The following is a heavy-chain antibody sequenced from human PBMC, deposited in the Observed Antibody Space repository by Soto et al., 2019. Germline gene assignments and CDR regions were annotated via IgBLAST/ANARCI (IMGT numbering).Heavy chain of an antibody. CDR1: GFTFSNYW. D-gene: IGHD3-10*01. J-gene: IGHJ4*02. Sequence: EVQLVESGGGLVHPGGSLRLSCAASGFTFSNYWMHWVRQVPGKGLEWIARINKDGSSTGYAASVKGRFTIFRDNAKSMLYAQMNSLRAEDTAVYYCAKDAFYGASDFWGQGALVNVSS. CDR3: AKDAFYGASDF. V-gene: IGHV3-74*01. CDR2: INKDGSST.